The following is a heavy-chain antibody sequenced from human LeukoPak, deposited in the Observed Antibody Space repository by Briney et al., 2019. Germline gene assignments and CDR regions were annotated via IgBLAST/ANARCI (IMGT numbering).Heavy chain of an antibody. D-gene: IGHD5-18*01. CDR2: SYDSGST. CDR3: ARVLSYSYGRIYFDY. Sequence: PSQTLSLTCAVSGGSISSGGYSWSWIRQPPGKGLEWVGYSYDSGSTYYNPSLKSRVTISVDRSKNQFSLKLSSVTAADTAVYYCARVLSYSYGRIYFDYWGQGTLVTVSS. CDR1: GGSISSGGYS. V-gene: IGHV4-30-2*01. J-gene: IGHJ4*02.